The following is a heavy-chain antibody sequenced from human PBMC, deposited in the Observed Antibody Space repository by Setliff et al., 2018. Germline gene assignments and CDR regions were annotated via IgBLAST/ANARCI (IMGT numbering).Heavy chain of an antibody. V-gene: IGHV3-23*01. CDR1: GFTFSSYG. J-gene: IGHJ6*02. CDR3: AKDSDSSGYYSRYYGMDV. CDR2: ISASGRTT. D-gene: IGHD3-22*01. Sequence: GGSLRLSCAASGFTFSSYGMHWVRQAPGKGLEWVSAISASGRTTYSADSVKGRFTISRDNSKNTLYLQMNSLRAEDTAVYYCAKDSDSSGYYSRYYGMDVWGQGTTVTVSS.